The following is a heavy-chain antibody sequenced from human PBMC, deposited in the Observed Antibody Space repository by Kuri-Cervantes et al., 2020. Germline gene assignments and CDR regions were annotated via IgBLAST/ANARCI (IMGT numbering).Heavy chain of an antibody. Sequence: SVKVSCKASGYTFTGYYMHWVRQAPGQGLEWMGGIIPIFGTANYAQKFQGRVTITADESTSTAYMELSSLRSEDTAVYYCARDWADCSSTSCYSSNWFDPWGQGTLVTVSS. CDR2: IIPIFGTA. D-gene: IGHD2-2*02. CDR3: ARDWADCSSTSCYSSNWFDP. V-gene: IGHV1-69*13. CDR1: GYTFTGYY. J-gene: IGHJ5*02.